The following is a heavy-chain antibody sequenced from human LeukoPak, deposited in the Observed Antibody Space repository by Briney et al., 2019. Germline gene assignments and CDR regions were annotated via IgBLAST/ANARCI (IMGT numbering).Heavy chain of an antibody. CDR3: ASSPTSLWSGSYYFDY. CDR1: GYTLTELS. D-gene: IGHD3-3*01. Sequence: ASVKVSCKVSGYTLTELSMHWVRQAPGKGLEWMGGFDPEDGETIYAQKFQGRVTITTDESTSTAYMELSSLRSEDTAVYYCASSPTSLWSGSYYFDYWGQGTLVTVSS. J-gene: IGHJ4*02. CDR2: FDPEDGET. V-gene: IGHV1-24*01.